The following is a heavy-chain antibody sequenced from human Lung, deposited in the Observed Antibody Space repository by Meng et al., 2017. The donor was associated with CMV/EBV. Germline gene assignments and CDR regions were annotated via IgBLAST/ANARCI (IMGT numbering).Heavy chain of an antibody. J-gene: IGHJ4*02. CDR2: IYYSGRT. V-gene: IGHV4-61*03. CDR1: GGSVSSGSSC. Sequence: SGGSVSSGSSCWSWIRQPPGKGLEWIGYIYYSGRTNYKPSLKSRVTISVDTSKNHFSLRLSSVTAADTAVYYCARKAIAVADPFDSWGQGTLVTVSS. D-gene: IGHD6-19*01. CDR3: ARKAIAVADPFDS.